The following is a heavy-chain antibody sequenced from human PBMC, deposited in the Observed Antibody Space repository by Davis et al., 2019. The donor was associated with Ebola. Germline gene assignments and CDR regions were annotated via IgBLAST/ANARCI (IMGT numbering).Heavy chain of an antibody. CDR2: IIPVFRTA. CDR1: GDTLTSYA. V-gene: IGHV1-69*13. D-gene: IGHD2-15*01. Sequence: AASVKVSCKAVGDTLTSYAMTWVRQAPGQGLEWMGGIIPVFRTASYAQKFQGRVTITADESTRTAYMELDGLISEDTAVYYCAHLGPQRYCSGGGCHGYLDYWGQGTLVTVPS. J-gene: IGHJ4*02. CDR3: AHLGPQRYCSGGGCHGYLDY.